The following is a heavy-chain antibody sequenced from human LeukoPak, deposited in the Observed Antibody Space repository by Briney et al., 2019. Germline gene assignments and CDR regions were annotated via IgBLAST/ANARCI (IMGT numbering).Heavy chain of an antibody. J-gene: IGHJ5*02. CDR1: GGSVSSNFY. Sequence: SETLSLTCTVSGGSVSSNFYWGWIRQTPGKGLEWIGTINHSRSTYYNPSLKSRVTISVDTSKNQFSLKLSSVTAADTAVYYCARVRPLVVVVAAKGDWFDPWGQGTLVTASS. CDR3: ARVRPLVVVVAAKGDWFDP. D-gene: IGHD2-15*01. V-gene: IGHV4-38-2*02. CDR2: INHSRST.